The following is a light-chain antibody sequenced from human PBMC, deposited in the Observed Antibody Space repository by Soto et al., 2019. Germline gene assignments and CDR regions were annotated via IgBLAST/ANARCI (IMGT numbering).Light chain of an antibody. CDR1: QSLVYNDGNIY. Sequence: DVVMTQSPLSLPVTLGQPASISCMSSQSLVYNDGNIYLNWFQQRPGQSPRRLIYKVSNRDSGVPDRFSGSGSDTDFTLKISRVEAEDVGVYYCMQFTHWPWTFGQGTKV. CDR2: KVS. J-gene: IGKJ1*01. CDR3: MQFTHWPWT. V-gene: IGKV2-30*01.